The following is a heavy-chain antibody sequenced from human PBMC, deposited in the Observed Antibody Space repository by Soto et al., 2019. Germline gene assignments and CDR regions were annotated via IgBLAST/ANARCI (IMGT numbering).Heavy chain of an antibody. CDR1: GFAFNSYG. V-gene: IGHV1-18*01. D-gene: IGHD2-21*01. CDR3: ARDPGDSGMDV. Sequence: VEVSCEASGFAFNSYGRRWVCQAPGQGLEWMGWISAYNGNTNYAQKLQGRVTMTTDTSTSTAYMELRSLRSDDTAVYYCARDPGDSGMDVWGQGTTVTVSS. J-gene: IGHJ6*02. CDR2: ISAYNGNT.